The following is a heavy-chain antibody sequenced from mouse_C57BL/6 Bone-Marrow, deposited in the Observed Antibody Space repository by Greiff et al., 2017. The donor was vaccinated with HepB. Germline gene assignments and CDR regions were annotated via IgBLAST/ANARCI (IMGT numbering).Heavy chain of an antibody. CDR2: IDPSDSYT. V-gene: IGHV1-59*01. Sequence: QVQLQQPGAELVRPGTSVKLSCKASGYTFTSYWMHWVKQRPGQGLEWIGVIDPSDSYTNYNQKFKGKATLTVDTSSSTAYMQLSSLTSEDSAVYYCARGSVPSLTYGGQGTTLTVSS. CDR3: ARGSVPSLTY. CDR1: GYTFTSYW. J-gene: IGHJ2*01. D-gene: IGHD5-1*01.